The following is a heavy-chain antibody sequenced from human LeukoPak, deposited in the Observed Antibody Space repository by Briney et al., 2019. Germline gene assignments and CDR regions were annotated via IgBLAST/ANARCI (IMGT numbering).Heavy chain of an antibody. CDR3: ARRVVVVATDSYYGMDV. CDR1: GFTFSSYS. D-gene: IGHD2-15*01. V-gene: IGHV3-21*01. J-gene: IGHJ6*02. Sequence: GGSLRLSCTASGFTFSSYSMNWVRQAPGKGLEWVSSIISSSNYIYYADSVKGRFTISRDNAKNSLYLQMNSLRAEDTAVYYCARRVVVVATDSYYGMDVWGQGTTVTVSS. CDR2: IISSSNYI.